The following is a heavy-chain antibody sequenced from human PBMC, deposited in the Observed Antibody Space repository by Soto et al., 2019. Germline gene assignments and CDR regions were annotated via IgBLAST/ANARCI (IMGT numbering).Heavy chain of an antibody. J-gene: IGHJ3*02. D-gene: IGHD3-10*01. CDR1: GGSISSGGYY. CDR3: GFGRFPSPVFDI. CDR2: IYYSGST. V-gene: IGHV4-31*03. Sequence: PSETLSLTCTISGGSISSGGYYWSWIRQHPEKGMEWIGYIYYSGSTYYNPSLKSRVTISVDTSKNQFSLKLSSVTAAYTAVYYCGFGRFPSPVFDIWGQGKMVTVSS.